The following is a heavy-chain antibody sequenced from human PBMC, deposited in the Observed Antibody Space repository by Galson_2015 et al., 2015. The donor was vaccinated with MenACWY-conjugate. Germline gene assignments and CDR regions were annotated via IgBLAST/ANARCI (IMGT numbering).Heavy chain of an antibody. CDR2: INHSGNT. CDR3: ARLATGWYGVDS. CDR1: GGSINGYY. D-gene: IGHD6-19*01. J-gene: IGHJ4*02. V-gene: IGHV4-59*08. Sequence: SEPLSLTCTVSGGSINGYYWSWIRQPPGKGLEWLGYINHSGNTNHNPSLTSRVTISVDTSKDQFSLRLSSVTAADTAVYYCARLATGWYGVDSWGQGTLVTVSS.